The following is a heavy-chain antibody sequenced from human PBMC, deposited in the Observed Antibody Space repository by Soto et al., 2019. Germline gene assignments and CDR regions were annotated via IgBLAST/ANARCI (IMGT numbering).Heavy chain of an antibody. CDR2: INHSGST. CDR1: GGSVSGYY. Sequence: QVQLQQWGAGLLKPSETLSLTCAVYGGSVSGYYWSWIRQPPGKGLEWLGEINHSGSTNYNPSLKSRGTISVDTYKTQFSLKLRSVTAADTAVYYCARGWRITGTTNGPPFFDYWGQGTLVTVSS. V-gene: IGHV4-34*01. D-gene: IGHD1-7*01. J-gene: IGHJ4*02. CDR3: ARGWRITGTTNGPPFFDY.